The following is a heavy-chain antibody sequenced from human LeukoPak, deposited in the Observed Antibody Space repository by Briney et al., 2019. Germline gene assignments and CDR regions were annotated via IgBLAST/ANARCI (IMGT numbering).Heavy chain of an antibody. J-gene: IGHJ4*02. Sequence: PSETLSLTCTVSGGSISSSSYYWGWIRQPPGKGLEWIGSIYYSGSTYYNPSLKSRVTISVDTSENQFSLKLSSVTAADTAVYYCARGPGNGFDYWGQGTLVTVSS. D-gene: IGHD4-23*01. CDR2: IYYSGST. CDR1: GGSISSSSYY. CDR3: ARGPGNGFDY. V-gene: IGHV4-39*07.